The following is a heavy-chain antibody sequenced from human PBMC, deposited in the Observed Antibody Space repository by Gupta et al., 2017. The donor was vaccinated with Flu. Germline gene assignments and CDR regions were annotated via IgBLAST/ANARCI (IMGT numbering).Heavy chain of an antibody. D-gene: IGHD5-12*01. Sequence: YALHWVRQAPGQGLEWMGWINAGNGNTKYSQKFQGRVTITRDTSASTAYIELSSLTSEDKAIYYCARGWLQLPTTDYWGQGTLVAVSS. CDR2: INAGNGNT. CDR1: YA. V-gene: IGHV1-3*01. CDR3: ARGWLQLPTTDY. J-gene: IGHJ4*02.